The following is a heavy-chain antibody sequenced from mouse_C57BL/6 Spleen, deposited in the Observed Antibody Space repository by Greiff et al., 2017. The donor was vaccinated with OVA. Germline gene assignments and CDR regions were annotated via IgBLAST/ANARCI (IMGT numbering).Heavy chain of an antibody. V-gene: IGHV1-42*01. CDR1: GYSFTGYY. CDR2: INPSTGGT. CDR3: ERGDYKGASAY. Sequence: EVQLQQSGPELVKPGASVKISCKASGYSFTGYYMNWVKQSPEKSLEWIGEINPSTGGTTYNQKFKAKATLTVDKSSSTAYMPLKSLTSEDSAVYYCERGDYKGASAYWGQGTLVTVSA. J-gene: IGHJ3*01. D-gene: IGHD2-12*01.